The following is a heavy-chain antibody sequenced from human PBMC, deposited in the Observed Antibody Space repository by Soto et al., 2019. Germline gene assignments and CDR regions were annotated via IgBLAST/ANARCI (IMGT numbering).Heavy chain of an antibody. J-gene: IGHJ6*03. CDR2: ISAYNGNT. V-gene: IGHV1-18*01. Sequence: ASVKVSCKASGYTFTIYGISWVLRAPGQGLEWMGWISAYNGNTNYAQKLQGRVTMTTDTSTSTAYMELRSLRSDDTAVYYCARDSYSSGWYEPLYYYYYYMDVWGKGTTVTVSS. CDR1: GYTFTIYG. CDR3: ARDSYSSGWYEPLYYYYYYMDV. D-gene: IGHD6-19*01.